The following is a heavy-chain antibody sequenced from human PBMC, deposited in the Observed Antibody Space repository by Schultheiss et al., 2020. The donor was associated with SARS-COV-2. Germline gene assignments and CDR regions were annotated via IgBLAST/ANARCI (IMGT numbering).Heavy chain of an antibody. CDR3: ASSAVTTAGLFGY. CDR2: IYYNGST. V-gene: IGHV4-59*06. J-gene: IGHJ4*02. D-gene: IGHD4-17*01. Sequence: SETLSLTCTVSGGSINNYYWSWIRQHPGKGLEWIGYIYYNGSTYYNPSLKSQVTISVDTSKNQFSLKLSSVTAADTAVYYCASSAVTTAGLFGYWGQGTLVTVSS. CDR1: GGSINNYY.